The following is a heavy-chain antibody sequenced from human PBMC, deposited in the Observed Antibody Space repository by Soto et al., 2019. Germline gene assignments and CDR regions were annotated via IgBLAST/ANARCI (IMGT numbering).Heavy chain of an antibody. D-gene: IGHD1-20*01. CDR1: GFTLSDYY. V-gene: IGHV3-11*01. J-gene: IGHJ1*01. CDR2: ISRGGNTI. CDR3: ARSGVTGGAFQH. Sequence: QVQLVESGGGLVKPEGSLRLSCAASGFTLSDYYMSWIRQAPGKGLEWVSDISRGGNTIYYADSVKGRFTVSRDNAKNSLFLQMNSLRAEDTAVYYCARSGVTGGAFQHWGQGTLVTVSS.